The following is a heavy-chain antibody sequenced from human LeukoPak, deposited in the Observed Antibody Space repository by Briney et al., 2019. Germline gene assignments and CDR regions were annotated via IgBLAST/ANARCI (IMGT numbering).Heavy chain of an antibody. CDR3: ARVAGYMIEDYFDY. CDR1: GGSFSGYY. D-gene: IGHD3-22*01. V-gene: IGHV4-34*01. CDR2: INYSGST. J-gene: IGHJ4*02. Sequence: PSESLSLTCAVYGGSFSGYYWSWLRRPPGEGVEGSGEINYSGSTNYNTSLKSRVTISVKTSKNQFSLKLSSVTAADTAVYYCARVAGYMIEDYFDYWGQGTLVTVSS.